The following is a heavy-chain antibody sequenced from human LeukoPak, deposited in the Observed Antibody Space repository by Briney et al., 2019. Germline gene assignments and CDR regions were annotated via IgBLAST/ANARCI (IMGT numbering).Heavy chain of an antibody. D-gene: IGHD2-21*01. Sequence: SETLSLTCAVYGGSFSGYYWSWIRQPPGKGLEWIGEINRSGSTNYNPSLKSRVTISVDTSKNQFSLKLSSVTAADTAVYYCARLVRNSWFDPWGQGTLVTVSS. CDR1: GGSFSGYY. CDR2: INRSGST. CDR3: ARLVRNSWFDP. J-gene: IGHJ5*02. V-gene: IGHV4-34*01.